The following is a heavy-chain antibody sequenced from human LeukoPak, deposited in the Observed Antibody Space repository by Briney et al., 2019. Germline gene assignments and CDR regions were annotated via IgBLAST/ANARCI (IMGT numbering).Heavy chain of an antibody. J-gene: IGHJ6*03. CDR1: GFTFRSYG. CDR3: ARRYMDV. Sequence: PGRSLRLSCAASGFTFRSYGMHWVRQAPGKGLEWVANIKEDGSDKYYVDSVKGRFTISRDNAKNSLFLQMNSLTAEDTAIYYCARRYMDVWGKGTTVTVSS. V-gene: IGHV3-7*01. CDR2: IKEDGSDK.